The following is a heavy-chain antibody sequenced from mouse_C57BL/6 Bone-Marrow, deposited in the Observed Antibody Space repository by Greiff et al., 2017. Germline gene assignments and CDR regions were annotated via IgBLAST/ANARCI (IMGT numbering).Heavy chain of an antibody. J-gene: IGHJ4*01. V-gene: IGHV1-50*01. Sequence: QVQLQQPGAELLKPGASVKLSCKASGYTFTSYWMQWVKQRPGQGLEWIGEIDPSDSYTNYNQKFKGKATLTVDTSSSTAYMQLSSLTSEDSAVYYCAREGVYGLAMDYWGQGTSVTVSS. CDR1: GYTFTSYW. CDR3: AREGVYGLAMDY. D-gene: IGHD2-2*01. CDR2: IDPSDSYT.